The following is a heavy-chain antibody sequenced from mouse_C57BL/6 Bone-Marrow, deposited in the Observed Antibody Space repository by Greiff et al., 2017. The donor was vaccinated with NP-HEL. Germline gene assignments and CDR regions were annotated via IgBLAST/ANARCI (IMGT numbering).Heavy chain of an antibody. CDR2: IYPGDGDT. Sequence: QVQLQQPGPELVKPGASVKISCKASGYAFSSSWMNWVKQRPGKGLEWIGRIYPGDGDTNYNGKFKGKATLTADKSSSTAYMQLSSLTSEDSAVYFCAREGLLRSFDYWGQGTTLTVSS. D-gene: IGHD1-1*01. V-gene: IGHV1-82*01. CDR1: GYAFSSSW. CDR3: AREGLLRSFDY. J-gene: IGHJ2*01.